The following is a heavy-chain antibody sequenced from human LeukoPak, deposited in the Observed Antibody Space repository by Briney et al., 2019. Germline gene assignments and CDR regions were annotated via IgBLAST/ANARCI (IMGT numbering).Heavy chain of an antibody. CDR1: GFTFSSYA. CDR2: IKNDGSEI. CDR3: ATDRGWRTSGYYLYYFEY. J-gene: IGHJ4*02. D-gene: IGHD3-3*01. V-gene: IGHV3-7*01. Sequence: GGSLRLSCAASGFTFSSYAMSWVRQAPGKGLEWVASIKNDGSEIYYVDSVRGRYTISRDNTKNSLYLQMSSLRAEDTAVYYCATDRGWRTSGYYLYYFEYWGQGTLVTFSS.